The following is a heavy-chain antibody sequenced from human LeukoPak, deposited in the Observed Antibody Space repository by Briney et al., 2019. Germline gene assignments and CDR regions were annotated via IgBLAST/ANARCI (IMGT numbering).Heavy chain of an antibody. Sequence: ASVKVSCKASGGTFSSYAISWVRQAPGQGLEWMGRIIPIFGIANYAQKFQGRVTITADKSTSTAYMELSSLRSEDTAVYYWAREGVVVVAATLWFDPWGQGTLVTVSS. CDR2: IIPIFGIA. D-gene: IGHD2-15*01. V-gene: IGHV1-69*10. CDR3: AREGVVVVAATLWFDP. CDR1: GGTFSSYA. J-gene: IGHJ5*02.